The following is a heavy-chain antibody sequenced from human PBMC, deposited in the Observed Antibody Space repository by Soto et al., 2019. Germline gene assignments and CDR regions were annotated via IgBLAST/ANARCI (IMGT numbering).Heavy chain of an antibody. J-gene: IGHJ5*02. D-gene: IGHD6-19*01. V-gene: IGHV4-30-2*01. Sequence: SETLSLTCTVSGDSLSSATYSWSWIRQPPGKGLEWVGFIYRSGVTSYNPSLDSRVTISLDKSTNQCSLKLTSVTAADTAVYFCAGMPYTSGLRFDPWGPGTLVTVSS. CDR2: IYRSGVT. CDR3: AGMPYTSGLRFDP. CDR1: GDSLSSATYS.